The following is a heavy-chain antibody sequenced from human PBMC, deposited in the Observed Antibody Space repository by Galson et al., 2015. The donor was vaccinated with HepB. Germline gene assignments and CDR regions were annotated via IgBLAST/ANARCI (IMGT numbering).Heavy chain of an antibody. CDR2: ISSGGSNT. V-gene: IGHV3-11*01. J-gene: IGHJ4*02. CDR3: ARDYDFGSWTGGY. D-gene: IGHD3/OR15-3a*01. CDR1: GFTFSDHY. Sequence: SLRLSCAASGFTFSDHYMSWIRQAPGKGLEWIAYISSGGSNTYYTDSVKGRFTISRDNARNFLYLEMNSLRAEDTAIYYCARDYDFGSWTGGYWGQGTLVTVSS.